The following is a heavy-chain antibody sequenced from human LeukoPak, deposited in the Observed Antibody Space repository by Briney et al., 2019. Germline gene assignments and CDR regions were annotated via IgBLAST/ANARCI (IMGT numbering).Heavy chain of an antibody. J-gene: IGHJ4*02. Sequence: SETLSLTCTVSGGSIGNYYWSWIRQPPGKGLEWIGYIYNTGTTNYNPSLKSRVTISLDTSKNQFSLKVTSVTAADTAVYYCASKWFCGGDCYYQIDFWGQGTLVTVSS. V-gene: IGHV4-59*01. CDR3: ASKWFCGGDCYYQIDF. CDR1: GGSIGNYY. D-gene: IGHD2-21*02. CDR2: IYNTGTT.